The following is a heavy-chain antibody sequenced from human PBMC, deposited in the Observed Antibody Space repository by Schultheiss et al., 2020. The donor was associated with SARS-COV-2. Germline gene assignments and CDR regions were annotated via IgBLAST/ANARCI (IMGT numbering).Heavy chain of an antibody. CDR3: ARHRRTSGRASAFDI. CDR2: IYYSGST. J-gene: IGHJ3*02. CDR1: GGSFSGYY. V-gene: IGHV4-59*08. Sequence: SETLSLTCAVYGGSFSGYYWSWIRQPAGKGLEWIGYIYYSGSTNYNPSLKSRVTISVDTSKNQFSLKLSSVTAADTAVYYCARHRRTSGRASAFDIWGQGTMVTVSS. D-gene: IGHD1-26*01.